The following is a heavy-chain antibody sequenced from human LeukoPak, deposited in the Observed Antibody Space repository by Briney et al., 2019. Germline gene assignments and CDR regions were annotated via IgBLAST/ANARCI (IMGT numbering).Heavy chain of an antibody. CDR1: GGSISSSNW. V-gene: IGHV4-4*02. CDR3: ASLVVPAAMGGGTNYYYYYGMDV. CDR2: IYNSGST. J-gene: IGHJ6*04. D-gene: IGHD2-2*01. Sequence: SETLSLTCAVSGGSISSSNWWSWVRQPPGKGLEWIGEIYNSGSTNYNPSLKSRVTISVDKSKNQFSLKLSSVTAADTAVYYCASLVVPAAMGGGTNYYYYYGMDVWGKGTTVTVSS.